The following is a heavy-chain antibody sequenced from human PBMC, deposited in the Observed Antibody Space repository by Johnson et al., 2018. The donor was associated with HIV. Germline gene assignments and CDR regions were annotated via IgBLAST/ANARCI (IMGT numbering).Heavy chain of an antibody. D-gene: IGHD4-17*01. CDR1: GFTFADYA. V-gene: IGHV3-9*01. Sequence: VQLVESGGGLVQPGRSLRLSCAASGFTFADYAMYWVRQVPGKGLEWVSGISWNSGTIDYAASVKGRFTISRDNAKNSLYLQMDSLRTEDTALYYCVKDRRSHYGDYESGAFDIWGQGTMVTVSS. CDR3: VKDRRSHYGDYESGAFDI. J-gene: IGHJ3*02. CDR2: ISWNSGTI.